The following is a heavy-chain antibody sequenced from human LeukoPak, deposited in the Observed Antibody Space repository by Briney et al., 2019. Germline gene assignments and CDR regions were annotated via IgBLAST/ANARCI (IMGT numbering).Heavy chain of an antibody. CDR2: INPNSGGT. CDR1: GYTFTGYY. CDR3: ARRAGAYSHPYDY. J-gene: IGHJ4*02. D-gene: IGHD4/OR15-4a*01. V-gene: IGHV1-2*02. Sequence: EASVKVSCKASGYTFTGYYMHWVRQAPGQGLEWMGWINPNSGGTNYAQKFQGRVTMTRDTSISTAYMELSRLRSDDTAVYYCARRAGAYSHPYDYWAREPWSPSP.